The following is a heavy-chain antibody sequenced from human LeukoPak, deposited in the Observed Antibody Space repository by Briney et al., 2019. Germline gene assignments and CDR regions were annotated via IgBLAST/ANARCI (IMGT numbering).Heavy chain of an antibody. CDR3: ARDLSGIAGYTYGRGIDY. CDR2: IKKDGSER. J-gene: IGHJ4*02. Sequence: GGSLRLSCAASGFTFSSHWMSWVRQAPGKGLEWVANIKKDGSERYYVDAVKGRFTISRDNAKTSLYLQMNSLRAEDTAVYYCARDLSGIAGYTYGRGIDYWGQGTLVTVSS. CDR1: GFTFSSHW. D-gene: IGHD5-18*01. V-gene: IGHV3-7*01.